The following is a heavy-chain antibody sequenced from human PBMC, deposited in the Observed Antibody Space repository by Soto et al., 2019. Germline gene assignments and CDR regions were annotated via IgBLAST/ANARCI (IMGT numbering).Heavy chain of an antibody. Sequence: EVQLLESGGGLVQPGGSLRLSCAASGFTFSSYAMNWVRQAPGKGLEWVSVISGSGDSTYYADSVKGRFTISRDNSKNTLYLQMNSLRAEDTAVYYCASRSSGWYFDYWGHVTLITVSS. CDR1: GFTFSSYA. V-gene: IGHV3-23*01. J-gene: IGHJ4*01. CDR3: ASRSSGWYFDY. D-gene: IGHD6-19*01. CDR2: ISGSGDST.